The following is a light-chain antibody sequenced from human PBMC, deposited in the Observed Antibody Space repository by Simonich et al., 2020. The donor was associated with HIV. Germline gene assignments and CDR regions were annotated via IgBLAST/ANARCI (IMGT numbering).Light chain of an antibody. CDR1: QVISNA. J-gene: IGKJ5*01. V-gene: IGKV1-NL1*01. Sequence: DIQMTQSPSSLSASVGERETITCRQSQVISNALAWYQQKPGKAPKLLLYAAYRLESGVPSRYSGSGSGTDYTLTISTLQPEDFAVYYCQQRSNWPLTFGQGTRLEIK. CDR3: QQRSNWPLT. CDR2: AAY.